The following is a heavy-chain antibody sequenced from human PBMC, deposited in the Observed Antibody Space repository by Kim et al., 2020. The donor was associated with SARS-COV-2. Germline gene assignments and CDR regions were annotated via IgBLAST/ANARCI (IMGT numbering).Heavy chain of an antibody. CDR2: ISSSGGRA. D-gene: IGHD2-15*01. CDR3: AGEWWERDDSRGHFCY. J-gene: IGHJ4*01. Sequence: GGSLRLSCAASGFMFSNYAMHWVRQAPGKGLEYVSAISSSGGRAYYVNSVRGRFTISRDTSKNTLYLQMGSRSTEDMAVYYCAGEWWERDDSRGHFCYWG. V-gene: IGHV3-64*01. CDR1: GFMFSNYA.